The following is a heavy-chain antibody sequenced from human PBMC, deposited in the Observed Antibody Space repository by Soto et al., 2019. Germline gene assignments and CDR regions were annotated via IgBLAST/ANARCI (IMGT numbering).Heavy chain of an antibody. D-gene: IGHD6-25*01. Sequence: QEDLVQSGAEVKKPGSSVNVSCKASGGTFGSYSITWVRQAPGQWLEWMGEIIPLLRTVNYAQKFQGRVTITGDRSTSTVYMALSSLRSDDTAVYYCARDPVDLFGYMDVWGQGTTVTVSS. CDR3: ARDPVDLFGYMDV. V-gene: IGHV1-69*06. CDR1: GGTFGSYS. CDR2: IIPLLRTV. J-gene: IGHJ6*02.